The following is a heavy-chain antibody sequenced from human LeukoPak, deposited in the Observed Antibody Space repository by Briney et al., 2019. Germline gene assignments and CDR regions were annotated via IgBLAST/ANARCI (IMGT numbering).Heavy chain of an antibody. J-gene: IGHJ5*02. Sequence: ASVKVSCKHSGYTFTADGISGVRQVPGQRLEWMGWISAYNGNTNYAQKLQGRVTMTTDTSTSTAYMELRSLRSDDTAVYYCARDREAARPGWFDPWGQGTLVTVSS. D-gene: IGHD6-6*01. CDR3: ARDREAARPGWFDP. CDR1: GYTFTADG. V-gene: IGHV1-18*01. CDR2: ISAYNGNT.